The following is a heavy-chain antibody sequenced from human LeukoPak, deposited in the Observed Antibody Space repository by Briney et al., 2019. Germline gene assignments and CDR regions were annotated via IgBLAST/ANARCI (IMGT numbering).Heavy chain of an antibody. V-gene: IGHV4-59*01. CDR3: ARDNTILGVVDWFDP. CDR1: GGSISSYN. Sequence: SETLSLTCTVSGGSISSYNWSWIRQPPGEGLEWIGYINYRGSTNYNPSLKSRVTISVDPSKNQFSLKLSSVTAADTAVYYCARDNTILGVVDWFDPWGQGTLVTVSS. D-gene: IGHD3-3*01. J-gene: IGHJ5*02. CDR2: INYRGST.